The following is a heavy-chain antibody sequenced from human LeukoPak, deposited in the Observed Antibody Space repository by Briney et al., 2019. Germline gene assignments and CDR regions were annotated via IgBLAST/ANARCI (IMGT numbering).Heavy chain of an antibody. Sequence: PGGSLRLSCAASGFTFSSYGMSWVRQAPGKGLEWVSGISGSGGSTYYADSVKGRFTISRDNSKNTLYLQMNRRRAEDTAVYYCARGRGDSSSWYFDYWGQGTLVTVSS. V-gene: IGHV3-23*01. CDR3: ARGRGDSSSWYFDY. D-gene: IGHD6-13*01. CDR2: ISGSGGST. J-gene: IGHJ4*02. CDR1: GFTFSSYG.